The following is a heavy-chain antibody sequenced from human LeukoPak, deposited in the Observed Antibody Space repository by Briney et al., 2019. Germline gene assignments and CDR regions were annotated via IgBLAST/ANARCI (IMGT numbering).Heavy chain of an antibody. V-gene: IGHV3-21*01. CDR1: GFTFSSYS. CDR2: ISSSSSYI. Sequence: KAAGSLRLSCAASGFTFSSYSMNWVRQAPGKVLEWVSSISSSSSYIYYADSVKGRFTISRDNAENSLYLKMNSLRAEDTAVYYCARGRTSSTSCYISWGQGTLVTVSS. J-gene: IGHJ4*02. D-gene: IGHD2-2*02. CDR3: ARGRTSSTSCYIS.